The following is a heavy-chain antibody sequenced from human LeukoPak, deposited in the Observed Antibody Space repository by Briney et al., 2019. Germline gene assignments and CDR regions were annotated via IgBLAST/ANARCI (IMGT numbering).Heavy chain of an antibody. Sequence: GGSLRLSCAASGFTFSSYEMNWVRQAPGKGLEWVSYISSSGSTIYYADSVKGRFTISRDNVKNSLYLQMNSLRAEDKAVYYCAELGITMIGGVWGKGTTVTISS. CDR3: AELGITMIGGV. CDR1: GFTFSSYE. CDR2: ISSSGSTI. J-gene: IGHJ6*04. V-gene: IGHV3-48*03. D-gene: IGHD3-10*02.